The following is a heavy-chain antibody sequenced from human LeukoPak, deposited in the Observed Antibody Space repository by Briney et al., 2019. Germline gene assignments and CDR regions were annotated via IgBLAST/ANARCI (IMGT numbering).Heavy chain of an antibody. CDR2: IYYSGST. D-gene: IGHD5-12*01. J-gene: IGHJ6*03. Sequence: PSETLSLTCAVYDGSFSGYYWSWIRQPPGKGLEWVGYIYYSGSTNYNPSLKSRVTISVDTSKNQFSLKLSSVTAADTAVYYCARVSKGYVYYYYYYMDVWGKGTTVTVSS. CDR1: DGSFSGYY. V-gene: IGHV4-59*01. CDR3: ARVSKGYVYYYYYYMDV.